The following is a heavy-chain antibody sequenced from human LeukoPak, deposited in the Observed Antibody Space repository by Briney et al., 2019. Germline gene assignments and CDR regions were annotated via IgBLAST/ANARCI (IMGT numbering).Heavy chain of an antibody. J-gene: IGHJ5*02. D-gene: IGHD1-14*01. V-gene: IGHV4-31*03. CDR3: ARDRDRRWFDP. CDR1: GGSISSGGYY. CDR2: IYYSGST. Sequence: SQTLSLTCTVSGGSISSGGYYWSWIRQHPGQGLEWIGYIYYSGSTYYNPSLKSRVTISVDTSKNQFSLKLSSVTAADTAVYYCARDRDRRWFDPWGQGTLVTVSS.